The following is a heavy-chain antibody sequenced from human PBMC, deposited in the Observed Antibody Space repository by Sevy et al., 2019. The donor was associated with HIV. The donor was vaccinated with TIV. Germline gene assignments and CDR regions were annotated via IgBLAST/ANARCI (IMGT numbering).Heavy chain of an antibody. CDR2: ISTSSSYI. CDR1: GFTFSSYS. CDR3: ARDEVGGSYWEVDY. J-gene: IGHJ4*02. D-gene: IGHD1-26*01. Sequence: GGSLRLSCAASGFTFSSYSMNWVRQAPGKGLEWVSSISTSSSYIYYADSVKGRFPISRDNAKNSLNLQMNSLRAEDTAVYYCARDEVGGSYWEVDYWGQGTLVTVSS. V-gene: IGHV3-21*01.